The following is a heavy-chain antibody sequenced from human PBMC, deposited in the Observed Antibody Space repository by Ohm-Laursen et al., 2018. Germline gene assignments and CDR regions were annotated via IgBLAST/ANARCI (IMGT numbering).Heavy chain of an antibody. CDR2: IWYDGSNK. V-gene: IGHV3-33*06. CDR3: AKEPTYYYDSSGYFDY. Sequence: SLRLSCAASGFTLSSYAMHWVRQAPGKGLEWVAIIWYDGSNKYYADSVKGRFTISRDDSKNTLYLQMNSLRAEDTAVYYCAKEPTYYYDSSGYFDYWGQGTLVTVSS. D-gene: IGHD3-22*01. J-gene: IGHJ4*02. CDR1: GFTLSSYA.